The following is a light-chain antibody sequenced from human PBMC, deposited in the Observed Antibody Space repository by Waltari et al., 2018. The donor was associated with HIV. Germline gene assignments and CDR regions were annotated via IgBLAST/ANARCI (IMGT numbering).Light chain of an antibody. CDR2: WAS. J-gene: IGKJ2*01. CDR3: QQYYSTPPT. V-gene: IGKV4-1*01. Sequence: DIVMTQSPVSLAVSLGERATIPCKSIPNVLYSSNKMNYLAWYQHKLGQPPKLLFYWASTRESGVPDRFSGSGSGTDFTLTISSLQADDVAVYYCQQYYSTPPTFGQGTKLEIK. CDR1: PNVLYSSNKMNY.